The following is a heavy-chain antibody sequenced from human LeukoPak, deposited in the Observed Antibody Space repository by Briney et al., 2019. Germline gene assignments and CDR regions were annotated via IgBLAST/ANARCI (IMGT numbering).Heavy chain of an antibody. J-gene: IGHJ4*02. CDR3: ARAPAHYYDSSDHYYVGESYFDY. D-gene: IGHD3-22*01. CDR2: IYTGGTT. V-gene: IGHV3-66*01. CDR1: GFIVSSNS. Sequence: QTGGSLRLSCAASGFIVSSNSMSWVRQAPGKGLEWVSLIYTGGTTYYADSVKGRFIISRDNSKNTLYLQMNSLRAEDTAVYYCARAPAHYYDSSDHYYVGESYFDYWGQGTLVTVSS.